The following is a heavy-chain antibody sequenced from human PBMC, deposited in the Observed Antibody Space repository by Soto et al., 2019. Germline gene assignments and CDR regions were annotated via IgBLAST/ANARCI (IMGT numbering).Heavy chain of an antibody. Sequence: QVQLVQSGAEVKKPGASVKVSCKGSGYTFTNYDINWVRQATGQGLEWMGWMNPNSGDTGYAQKFQGRVPMTRNTSRGTGYIELSSLRSEDPAVYYCARGLGHSAYDFWGQGTLVTVSS. CDR3: ARGLGHSAYDF. CDR1: GYTFTNYD. V-gene: IGHV1-8*01. J-gene: IGHJ4*02. D-gene: IGHD5-12*01. CDR2: MNPNSGDT.